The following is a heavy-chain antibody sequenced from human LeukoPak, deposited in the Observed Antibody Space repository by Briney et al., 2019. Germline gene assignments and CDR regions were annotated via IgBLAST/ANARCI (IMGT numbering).Heavy chain of an antibody. CDR1: GFPFSRYW. J-gene: IGHJ4*02. CDR3: VKDPTYDSGSPLGY. V-gene: IGHV3-7*01. D-gene: IGHD3-10*01. Sequence: GGSLRLSCAASGFPFSRYWMTWVRQAPGKGLGWVANIKYDGSEKFYVGSVRGRFTISRDNTNNSLHLQMNSLRAEDTAIYYCVKDPTYDSGSPLGYGGQGTLVAVSS. CDR2: IKYDGSEK.